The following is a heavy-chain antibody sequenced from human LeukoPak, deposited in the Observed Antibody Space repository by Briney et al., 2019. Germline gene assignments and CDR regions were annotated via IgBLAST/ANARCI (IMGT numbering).Heavy chain of an antibody. Sequence: PGGSLRLSCEASGFTFRSYWMHWVRQAPGKGLEWVSAISGSGGSTYYADSVKGRFTISRDNSKNTLYLQMNSLRAEDTAVYYCAKELWRGPSRNQFDYWGQGTLVTVSS. CDR2: ISGSGGST. J-gene: IGHJ4*02. V-gene: IGHV3-23*01. CDR1: GFTFRSYW. D-gene: IGHD3-10*01. CDR3: AKELWRGPSRNQFDY.